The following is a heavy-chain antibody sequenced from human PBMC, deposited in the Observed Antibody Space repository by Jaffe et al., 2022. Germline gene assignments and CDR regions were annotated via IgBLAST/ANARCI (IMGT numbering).Heavy chain of an antibody. CDR1: GYTFTGYY. V-gene: IGHV1-2*02. D-gene: IGHD2-2*01. J-gene: IGHJ5*02. CDR2: INPNSGGT. CDR3: ARDPGVPAANNWFDP. Sequence: QVQLVQSGAEVKKPGASVKVSCKASGYTFTGYYMHWVRQAPGQGLEWMGWINPNSGGTNYAQKFQGRVTMTRDTSISTAYMELSRLRSDDTAVYYCARDPGVPAANNWFDPWGQGTLVTVSS.